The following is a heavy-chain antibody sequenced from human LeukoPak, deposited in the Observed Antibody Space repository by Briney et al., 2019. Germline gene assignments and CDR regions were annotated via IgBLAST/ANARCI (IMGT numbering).Heavy chain of an antibody. Sequence: KPSKTLSLACAVYAGSFSGYYWSWIRQRPGKGLGWHGEINHIGRTNYNPSLKSRVTISVGTSKNQFSLKLSSVTAADTAVYYCARTGYSSSWYHYYYGMDVWGKGTTVTVSS. D-gene: IGHD6-13*01. CDR2: INHIGRT. CDR3: ARTGYSSSWYHYYYGMDV. CDR1: AGSFSGYY. J-gene: IGHJ6*04. V-gene: IGHV4-34*01.